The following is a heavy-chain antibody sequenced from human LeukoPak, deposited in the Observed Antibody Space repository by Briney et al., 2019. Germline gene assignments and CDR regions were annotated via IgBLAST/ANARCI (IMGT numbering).Heavy chain of an antibody. CDR2: INHSGST. CDR1: GGSFSGYY. D-gene: IGHD4-23*01. CDR3: ARLRDARWLLEY. V-gene: IGHV4-34*01. Sequence: SETLSLTCAVYGGSFSGYYWSWIRQPPGKGLEWIGEINHSGSTNYNPSFMSRITISVDTSNNQLSLRLTSVTAADTAVYYCARLRDARWLLEYWGQGTLVTVSS. J-gene: IGHJ4*02.